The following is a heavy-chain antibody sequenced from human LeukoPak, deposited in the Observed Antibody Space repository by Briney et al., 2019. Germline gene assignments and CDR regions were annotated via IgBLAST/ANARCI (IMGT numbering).Heavy chain of an antibody. J-gene: IGHJ3*02. CDR2: ISSSGSTI. CDR3: ANFYGNAFDI. V-gene: IGHV3-48*03. D-gene: IGHD1-14*01. CDR1: GFTFSSYE. Sequence: PGGSLRLSCAASGFTFSSYEMNWVRQAPGKGLEWVSYISSSGSTIYYADSVKGRFTISRDNAKNSLYLQMNGLRAEDTAVYSCANFYGNAFDIWGQGTMVTVSP.